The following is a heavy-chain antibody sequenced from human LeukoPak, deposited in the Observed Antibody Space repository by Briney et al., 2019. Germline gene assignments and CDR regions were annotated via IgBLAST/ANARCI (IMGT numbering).Heavy chain of an antibody. Sequence: PSETLSLTCAVYGGSFSGYYWSWIRQPPGKGLEWIGEINHSGSTNYNPSLKSRVTISVDTSKNQFSLKLSSVTAADTAVYYCARDRSRYCSSTSSQRALDYWGQGTLVTVSS. V-gene: IGHV4-34*01. J-gene: IGHJ4*02. CDR3: ARDRSRYCSSTSSQRALDY. CDR1: GGSFSGYY. D-gene: IGHD2-2*01. CDR2: INHSGST.